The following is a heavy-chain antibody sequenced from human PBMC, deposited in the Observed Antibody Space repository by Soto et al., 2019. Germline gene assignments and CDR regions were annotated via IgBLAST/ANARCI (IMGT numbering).Heavy chain of an antibody. CDR1: GFTFSSSA. Sequence: SVKVSCKASGFTFSSSAVQWVRQARGQRLEWIGWIVLGNGNTNYAQKFQERVTITRDMSTSTAYMEVRSLTSDDTAVYYRATRIGNIGWYWLDTWGQGTLVTVSS. V-gene: IGHV1-58*01. CDR2: IVLGNGNT. CDR3: ATRIGNIGWYWLDT. D-gene: IGHD6-19*01. J-gene: IGHJ5*02.